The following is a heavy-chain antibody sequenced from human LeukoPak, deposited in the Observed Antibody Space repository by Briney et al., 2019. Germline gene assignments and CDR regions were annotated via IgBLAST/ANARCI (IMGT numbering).Heavy chain of an antibody. V-gene: IGHV4-59*08. CDR1: GGSISSYY. CDR2: IYYSGST. D-gene: IGHD3-22*01. CDR3: ARHSTSGYYYDFDY. J-gene: IGHJ4*02. Sequence: SEALSLTCTVSGGSISSYYWSWIRQPPGKGLEWIGYIYYSGSTNYNPSLKSRVTISVDTSKNQFSLKLSSVTAADTAVYYCARHSTSGYYYDFDYWGQGTLVTVSS.